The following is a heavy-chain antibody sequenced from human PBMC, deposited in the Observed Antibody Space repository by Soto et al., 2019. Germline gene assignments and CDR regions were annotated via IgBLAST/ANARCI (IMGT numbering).Heavy chain of an antibody. Sequence: PGGSLRLSCAASGFTFSSYSMNWVRQAPGKGLEWVSYISSSSSTIYYADSVKGRFTISRDNAKNSLYLQMNSLRAEDTAVYYCARVNKVKKGLAYRRSDYFDYWGQGTLGTVSS. J-gene: IGHJ4*02. V-gene: IGHV3-48*01. CDR1: GFTFSSYS. CDR3: ARVNKVKKGLAYRRSDYFDY. CDR2: ISSSSSTI. D-gene: IGHD3-16*02.